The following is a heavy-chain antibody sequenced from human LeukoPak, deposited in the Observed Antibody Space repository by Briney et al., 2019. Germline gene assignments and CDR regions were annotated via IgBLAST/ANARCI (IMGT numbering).Heavy chain of an antibody. Sequence: ASVKVSCKASGYTFSNYGISWVRQAPGQGLEWVGWIRGDNGNTNYAQKLQGRVTMTTDTSTSTAYMELRSLGSDETAVYYCAKDGSSWYIAPPDYWGQGTLVTVSS. CDR1: GYTFSNYG. CDR3: AKDGSSWYIAPPDY. D-gene: IGHD6-13*01. CDR2: IRGDNGNT. J-gene: IGHJ4*02. V-gene: IGHV1-18*01.